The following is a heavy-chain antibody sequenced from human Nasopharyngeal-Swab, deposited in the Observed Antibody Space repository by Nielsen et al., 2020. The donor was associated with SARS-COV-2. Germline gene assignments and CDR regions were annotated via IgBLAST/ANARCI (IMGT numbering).Heavy chain of an antibody. CDR3: ANCRGSSGPSDY. D-gene: IGHD6-19*01. CDR2: ISGIGGST. J-gene: IGHJ4*02. V-gene: IGHV3-23*01. Sequence: GRSLRLSCEPSGFPLSSYAIRWVPQAPGKGLEWVSAISGIGGSTYYADSVKGRFTIARDNSKNTLYLQMNSLRAEDTAVYYCANCRGSSGPSDYWGQGTLVTVSS. CDR1: GFPLSSYA.